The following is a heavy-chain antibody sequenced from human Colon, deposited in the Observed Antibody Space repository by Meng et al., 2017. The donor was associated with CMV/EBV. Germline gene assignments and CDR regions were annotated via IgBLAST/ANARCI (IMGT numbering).Heavy chain of an antibody. Sequence: GESLKISCAASGFTFSSYEMNWVRQAPGKGLEWVSYISSSGSTIYYADSVKGRFTISRDNAKNSLHLQMNSLRAEDTAVYYCARSSTSANWVAFDIWGQGTMVTVSS. CDR3: ARSSTSANWVAFDI. V-gene: IGHV3-48*03. D-gene: IGHD2-2*01. J-gene: IGHJ3*02. CDR2: ISSSGSTI. CDR1: GFTFSSYE.